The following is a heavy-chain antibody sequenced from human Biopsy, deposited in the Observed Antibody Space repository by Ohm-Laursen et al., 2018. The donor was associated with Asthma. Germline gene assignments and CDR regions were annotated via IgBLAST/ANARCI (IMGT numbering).Heavy chain of an antibody. V-gene: IGHV1-69*13. CDR3: ARCQVGYSSGWSLLLKKIYYSGMDV. J-gene: IGHJ6*02. D-gene: IGHD6-19*01. Sequence: SVKVSCKAPGGTFSNFAISWARQAPGQGLEWLGGLMTVFGTTNYAQKFQGRVTITADESTSTAYMEVTSLTSEDTAIYYCARCQVGYSSGWSLLLKKIYYSGMDVWGQGTTVIVS. CDR2: LMTVFGTT. CDR1: GGTFSNFA.